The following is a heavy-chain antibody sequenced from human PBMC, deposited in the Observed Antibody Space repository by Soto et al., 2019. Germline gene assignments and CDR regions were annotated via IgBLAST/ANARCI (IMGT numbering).Heavy chain of an antibody. J-gene: IGHJ4*02. CDR2: IIPIFGTA. V-gene: IGHV1-69*01. Sequence: QVQLVQSGAEVKKPGSSVKVSCKASGGTFSSYAISWVRQATGQGLEWMGGIIPIFGTANYAQKFQGRVTITADESTSTAYMELSSLRSEDTAVYYCARATGRTMVRELSPFDYWGQGTLVTVSS. CDR3: ARATGRTMVRELSPFDY. D-gene: IGHD3-10*01. CDR1: GGTFSSYA.